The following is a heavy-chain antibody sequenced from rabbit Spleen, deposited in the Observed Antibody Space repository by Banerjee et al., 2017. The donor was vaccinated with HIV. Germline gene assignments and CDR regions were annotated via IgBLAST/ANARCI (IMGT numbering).Heavy chain of an antibody. V-gene: IGHV1S45*01. D-gene: IGHD4-1*01. J-gene: IGHJ3*01. CDR3: ARELAGGIGWNCCL. Sequence: QEELEESGGGLVKPEGSLTLTCKASGFSFSDRDVMCWVRQAPGKGLEWIACINTATGKPVYATWAKGRFTISTTSSTTVTLQMTSLTAADTATYFCARELAGGIGWNCCLWGQGTLVTVS. CDR1: GFSFSDRDV. CDR2: INTATGKP.